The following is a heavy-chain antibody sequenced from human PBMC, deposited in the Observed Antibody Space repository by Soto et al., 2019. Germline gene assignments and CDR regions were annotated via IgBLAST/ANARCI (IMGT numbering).Heavy chain of an antibody. V-gene: IGHV1-46*01. CDR3: ARDLDDSSRWPTTDYGMDV. J-gene: IGHJ6*02. CDR1: GYTFTSYY. CDR2: INPSGGST. D-gene: IGHD6-19*01. Sequence: ASVKVSCKASGYTFTSYYVHWVRQAPGQGLEWMGIINPSGGSTSYAQKFQGRVTMTRDTSTSTVYMELSSLRSEDTAVYYCARDLDDSSRWPTTDYGMDVWGQGTTVTVSS.